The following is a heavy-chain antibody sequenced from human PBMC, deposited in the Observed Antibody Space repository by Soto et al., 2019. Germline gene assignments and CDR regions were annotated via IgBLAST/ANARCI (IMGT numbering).Heavy chain of an antibody. V-gene: IGHV3-74*01. CDR2: VNIDESNT. J-gene: IGHJ4*02. CDR1: GFTFSSYW. CDR3: ARVKDAAFEY. Sequence: EVQLVESGGGLVQPGGSLRLSCAASGFTFSSYWMHWVRQAPGKGLEWVSRVNIDESNTAYADSVKGRFTISRDNAKNTLYLQMNSLRAEDTAVYYCARVKDAAFEYWGQGTLVTVSS.